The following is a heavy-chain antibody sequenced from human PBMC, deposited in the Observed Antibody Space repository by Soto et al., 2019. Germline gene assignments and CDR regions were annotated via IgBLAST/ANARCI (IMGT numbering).Heavy chain of an antibody. CDR3: ARVRYYYYYMDV. CDR2: IYYSGST. D-gene: IGHD3-10*01. J-gene: IGHJ6*03. Sequence: SETLSLTCTVSGGSISSYYWSWIRQPPGKGLEWIGYIYYSGSTNYNPSLKSRVTISVDTSKNQFSLKLSSVTAADTAVYYCARVRYYYYYMDVWGKGTTVTVSS. V-gene: IGHV4-59*01. CDR1: GGSISSYY.